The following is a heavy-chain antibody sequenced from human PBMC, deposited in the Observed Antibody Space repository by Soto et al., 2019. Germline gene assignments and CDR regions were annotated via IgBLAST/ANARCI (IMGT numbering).Heavy chain of an antibody. V-gene: IGHV2-5*02. J-gene: IGHJ4*02. D-gene: IGHD3-10*01. CDR3: AHVYGSGSYYPYYFDY. Sequence: QITLKESGPTLVKPTQTLTLTCTFSGLSLSTSGVGVGWIRQPPGKALEWLALIYWDDDKRHSPSLKSRLTITKDTSKNQVVLTMTNMDPVDTATYYCAHVYGSGSYYPYYFDYWGQGTLVTVSS. CDR2: IYWDDDK. CDR1: GLSLSTSGVG.